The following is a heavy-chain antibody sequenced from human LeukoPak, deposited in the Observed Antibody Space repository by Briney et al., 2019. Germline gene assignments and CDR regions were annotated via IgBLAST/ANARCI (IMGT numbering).Heavy chain of an antibody. D-gene: IGHD5-12*01. Sequence: GGSLRHSCAATGFTFSTNGMNWVRQAPGKGLEWVGRIKGKTDGGTTDYAAPVKGRFTFSRDDSKNTLYLQMNSLKTEDTAVYYCTTGYSGYDLGYFDYWGQGTLVTVSS. V-gene: IGHV3-15*01. CDR3: TTGYSGYDLGYFDY. J-gene: IGHJ4*02. CDR1: GFTFSTNG. CDR2: IKGKTDGGTT.